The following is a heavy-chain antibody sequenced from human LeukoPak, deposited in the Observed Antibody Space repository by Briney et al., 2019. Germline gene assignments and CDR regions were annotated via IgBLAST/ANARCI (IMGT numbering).Heavy chain of an antibody. J-gene: IGHJ4*02. CDR3: ARAKDLFLWSYYFDY. CDR2: INHSGST. Sequence: SGTLSLTCAVYGGSFSGYYWSWIHQPPGKGLEWIGEINHSGSTNYNPSLKSRVTISVDTSKNQFSLKLSSVTAADTAVYYCARAKDLFLWSYYFDYWGQGTLVTVSS. D-gene: IGHD2/OR15-2a*01. CDR1: GGSFSGYY. V-gene: IGHV4-34*01.